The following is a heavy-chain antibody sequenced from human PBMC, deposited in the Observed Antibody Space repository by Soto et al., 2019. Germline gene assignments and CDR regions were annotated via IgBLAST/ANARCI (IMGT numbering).Heavy chain of an antibody. V-gene: IGHV4-31*03. Sequence: SETLSLTCSVSGAALNSGNYYWSWIRQVPGKGLEWIGHIYVTGAVDYNPSLRDRITISQDTSERQFSLNLRLVTAEDTAVYHCAKNQGVELVPLATVDWFDPWGQGSVVTVSS. CDR1: GAALNSGNYY. D-gene: IGHD1-26*01. CDR3: AKNQGVELVPLATVDWFDP. CDR2: IYVTGAV. J-gene: IGHJ5*02.